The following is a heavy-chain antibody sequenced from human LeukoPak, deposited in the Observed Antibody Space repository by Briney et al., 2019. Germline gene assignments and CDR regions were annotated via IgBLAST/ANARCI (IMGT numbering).Heavy chain of an antibody. CDR1: GFTFSDYY. J-gene: IGHJ6*02. D-gene: IGHD2-15*01. Sequence: GGSLRLSCVASGFTFSDYYMSWIRQAPGKGLEWVSYISSSGSTIYYADSVKGRFTISRDNAKNSLYLQMNSLRAEDTAVYYCARGSCSGGSCYISVYGMDVWGQGTTVTVSS. CDR2: ISSSGSTI. CDR3: ARGSCSGGSCYISVYGMDV. V-gene: IGHV3-11*01.